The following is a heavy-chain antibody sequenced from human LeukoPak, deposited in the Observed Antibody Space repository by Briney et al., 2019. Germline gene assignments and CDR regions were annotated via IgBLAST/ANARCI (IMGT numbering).Heavy chain of an antibody. J-gene: IGHJ4*02. CDR3: ARTSYYSELDY. Sequence: SETLSLTCTVSGGSISSHYWSWIRQPPGKGLEWIGYIYYGGSTNYNPSLKSRVTISVDTSKNQFSLKLSSVTAADTAVYYCARTSYYSELDYWGQGTLVTVSS. V-gene: IGHV4-59*11. D-gene: IGHD1-26*01. CDR1: GGSISSHY. CDR2: IYYGGST.